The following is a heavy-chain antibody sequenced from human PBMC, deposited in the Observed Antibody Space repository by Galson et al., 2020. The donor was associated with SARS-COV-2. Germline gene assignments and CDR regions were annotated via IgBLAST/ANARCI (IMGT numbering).Heavy chain of an antibody. V-gene: IGHV4-39*01. D-gene: IGHD3-10*01. J-gene: IGHJ4*02. Sequence: SETLSLTCTVSGGPIISSSHYWGWIRQPPGKGLEWIGSVYYRGSTHYNPSLESRVTVSVDTSNNQFSLRLNSVIAADTAVYYCARHRRWLQSGCDYWGQGTPVTVSS. CDR2: VYYRGST. CDR3: ARHRRWLQSGCDY. CDR1: GGPIISSSHY.